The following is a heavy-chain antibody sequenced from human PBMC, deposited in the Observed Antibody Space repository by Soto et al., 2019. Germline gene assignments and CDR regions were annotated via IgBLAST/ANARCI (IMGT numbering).Heavy chain of an antibody. J-gene: IGHJ4*02. CDR3: ARMLSDIAVAGSRPFDY. D-gene: IGHD6-13*01. V-gene: IGHV3-21*01. CDR2: ISSSSTYI. Sequence: XESLGLSCAASGFSFSTYSMNGVRQAPGKGLEWVSCISSSSTYIYYADSVKGRFTISRDNAKNSLYLQMNSLRAEDTAVYYCARMLSDIAVAGSRPFDYWGQGTLVTVSS. CDR1: GFSFSTYS.